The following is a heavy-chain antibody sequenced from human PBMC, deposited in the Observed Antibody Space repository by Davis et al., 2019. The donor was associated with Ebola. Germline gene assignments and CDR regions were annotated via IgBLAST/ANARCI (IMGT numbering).Heavy chain of an antibody. J-gene: IGHJ4*02. Sequence: PGGSLRLSCAAPGFTFSRYGMHWVRQAPGKGLEWVAVIIYDGSGTYYAESVKGRFTISRDNSKSTLYLQIHSLRGDDTAVYYCAKGHYCNGGSCFRRLEFLGDYWGQGTLLTVSS. CDR3: AKGHYCNGGSCFRRLEFLGDY. D-gene: IGHD2-15*01. CDR1: GFTFSRYG. V-gene: IGHV3-30*18. CDR2: IIYDGSGT.